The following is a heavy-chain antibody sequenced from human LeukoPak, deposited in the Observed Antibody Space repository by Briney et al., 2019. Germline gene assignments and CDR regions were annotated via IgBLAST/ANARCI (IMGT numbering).Heavy chain of an antibody. V-gene: IGHV4-59*08. CDR3: ARQESYDTSGYRY. J-gene: IGHJ4*02. D-gene: IGHD3-22*01. Sequence: SETLSLTCTVSGGSISSYYWSWIRQPPGKGLEWIGYIYHSGTTNYNPSLKSRVTISVDTSKNQFSLKLSSVTAADTAVYYCARQESYDTSGYRYWGQGTLVTVSS. CDR1: GGSISSYY. CDR2: IYHSGTT.